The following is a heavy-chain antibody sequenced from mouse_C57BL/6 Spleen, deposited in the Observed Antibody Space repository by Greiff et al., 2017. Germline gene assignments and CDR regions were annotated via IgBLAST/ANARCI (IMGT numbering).Heavy chain of an antibody. V-gene: IGHV1-52*01. Sequence: VQLQQPGAELVRPGSSVKLSCKASGYTFTSYWMHWVKQRPIQGLEWIGNIDPSDSETHYNQKFKDKATLTVDKSSSTAYMQLISLTSEDSAVYYCARALYYYGSSPDYWGQGTTLTVSS. D-gene: IGHD1-1*01. J-gene: IGHJ2*01. CDR1: GYTFTSYW. CDR3: ARALYYYGSSPDY. CDR2: IDPSDSET.